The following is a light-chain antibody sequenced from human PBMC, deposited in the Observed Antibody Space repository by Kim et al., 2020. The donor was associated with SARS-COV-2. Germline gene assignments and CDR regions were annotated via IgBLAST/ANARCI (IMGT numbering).Light chain of an antibody. CDR1: SGHNSYI. J-gene: IGLJ3*02. CDR3: ETWDSYTRV. CDR2: LEGSGSY. Sequence: QPVLTQSSSASASLGSSVKLTCTLSSGHNSYIIAWHQQQPGKAPRYLMKLEGSGSYNKGSGVPDRFSGSSSGADRYLTIANLQSEDVADYYCETWDSYTRVFGGGTQLTVL. V-gene: IGLV4-60*03.